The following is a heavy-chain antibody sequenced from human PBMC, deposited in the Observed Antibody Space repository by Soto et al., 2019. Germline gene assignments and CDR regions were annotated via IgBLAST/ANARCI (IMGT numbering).Heavy chain of an antibody. D-gene: IGHD4-17*01. Sequence: EVRLVESGGGLVEPGGSLRLSCEGSGFSFSGDNMNWVRQAPGKGLEWISYINSVNKNIHYADSVKGRFTISRGNGKKSLYLQMNSLRVEDSAVYYCVRDRGHWDGDYDAFDMWSQGTQVIVSS. CDR2: INSVNKNI. CDR1: GFSFSGDN. J-gene: IGHJ3*02. CDR3: VRDRGHWDGDYDAFDM. V-gene: IGHV3-48*01.